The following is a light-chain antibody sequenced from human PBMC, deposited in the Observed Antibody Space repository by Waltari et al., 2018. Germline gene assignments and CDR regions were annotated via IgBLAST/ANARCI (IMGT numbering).Light chain of an antibody. CDR2: AAS. J-gene: IGKJ2*01. CDR3: QQSYSIPYT. V-gene: IGKV1-39*01. Sequence: PSSLSASLGYRVTITCRASQTISEDLNWYQQKAGKAPKLLIYAASSLQSGVPSRFSGSGSGTDFTLTISSLQPEDFATYYCQQSYSIPYTFGQGTKLEIK. CDR1: QTISED.